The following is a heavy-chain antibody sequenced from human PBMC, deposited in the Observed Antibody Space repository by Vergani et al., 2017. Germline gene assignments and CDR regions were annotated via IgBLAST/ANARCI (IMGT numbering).Heavy chain of an antibody. CDR3: ARGRVSSSWYVDY. V-gene: IGHV4-59*01. D-gene: IGHD6-13*01. CDR2: IYYSGST. CDR1: GGSISSYY. Sequence: QVQLQESGPGLVKPSETLSLTCTVSGGSISSYYWSWIRQPPGKGLEWLGYIYYSGSTNSNPPLKSRVTISVDTSKYQFSLKLRSVTAADTAVYYCARGRVSSSWYVDYWGQGTLVTVSS. J-gene: IGHJ4*02.